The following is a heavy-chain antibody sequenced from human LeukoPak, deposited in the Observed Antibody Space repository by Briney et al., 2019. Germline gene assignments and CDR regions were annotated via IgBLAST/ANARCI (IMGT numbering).Heavy chain of an antibody. D-gene: IGHD1-26*01. Sequence: GRSLRLSCAASGFTFGSHAIHWVRQAPGKGLEWVAVISYDGSNKYYADSVKGRFTISRDNSKNTLYLQMNSLRAEDTAVYYCARDLEVFRRELPFYYYYYGMDVWGQGTTVTVSS. CDR3: ARDLEVFRRELPFYYYYYGMDV. V-gene: IGHV3-30-3*01. CDR1: GFTFGSHA. J-gene: IGHJ6*02. CDR2: ISYDGSNK.